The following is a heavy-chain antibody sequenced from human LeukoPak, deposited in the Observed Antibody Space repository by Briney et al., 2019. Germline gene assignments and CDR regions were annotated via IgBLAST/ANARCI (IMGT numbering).Heavy chain of an antibody. D-gene: IGHD5-18*01. CDR3: ARALRRYSYGYPSPDY. CDR1: GGSFSGYY. Sequence: ETLSLTCAVYGGSFSGYYWSWIRQPPGKGLEWVSGINWNGGSTGYADSVKGRFTISRDNAKNSLYLQMNSLRAEDTALYYCARALRRYSYGYPSPDYWGQGTLVTVSS. J-gene: IGHJ4*02. V-gene: IGHV3-20*04. CDR2: INWNGGST.